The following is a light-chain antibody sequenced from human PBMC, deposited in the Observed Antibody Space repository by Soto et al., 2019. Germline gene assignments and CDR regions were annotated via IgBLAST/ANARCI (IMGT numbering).Light chain of an antibody. CDR1: QSVSSSY. V-gene: IGKV3-20*01. CDR3: QQYGSSLLT. J-gene: IGKJ4*01. Sequence: ESVLTQSPGTLSLSPGEIATLSCRASQSVSSSYLAWYQQKPGQAPRHLIYGASSRATGIPDRFSGRGSGTDFTLTISRLEPEDLAVYYCQQYGSSLLTFGGGTKVEI. CDR2: GAS.